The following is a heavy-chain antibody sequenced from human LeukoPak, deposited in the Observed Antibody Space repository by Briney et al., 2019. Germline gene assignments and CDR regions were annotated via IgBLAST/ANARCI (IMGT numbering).Heavy chain of an antibody. J-gene: IGHJ4*02. D-gene: IGHD6-19*01. CDR1: GFTFNNYG. CDR2: ISGSGDNT. V-gene: IGHV3-23*01. Sequence: PGGSLRLSCASSGFTFNNYGMSWVRLAPGKGLEWVSGISGSGDNTYYADSVKRLFTISRDSSRDTLYLQMNSLRAEDTAVYYCATSRSAVAVAGSNYWGQGTLVTVSS. CDR3: ATSRSAVAVAGSNY.